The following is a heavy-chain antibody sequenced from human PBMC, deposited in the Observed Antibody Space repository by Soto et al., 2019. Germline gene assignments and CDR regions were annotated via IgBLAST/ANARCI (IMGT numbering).Heavy chain of an antibody. Sequence: QPGGSLRLSCAASGYTFSTYAMSWVRQAPGKGLEWVSTISGSGGSTYYADSVKGRFTISRDKSKNTLYPQMNSLRAEDTAVYYCARAKKRAVAGSPLFDYWGQGTLVTVSS. CDR1: GYTFSTYA. J-gene: IGHJ4*02. CDR3: ARAKKRAVAGSPLFDY. D-gene: IGHD6-19*01. V-gene: IGHV3-23*01. CDR2: ISGSGGST.